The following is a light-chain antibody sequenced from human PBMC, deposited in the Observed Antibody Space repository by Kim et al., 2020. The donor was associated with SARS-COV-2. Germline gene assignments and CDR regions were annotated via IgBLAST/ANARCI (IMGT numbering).Light chain of an antibody. CDR1: KLGDKY. CDR2: QDT. Sequence: VSPGQTASITCSGDKLGDKYACWYQQKPGQSPVVIIYQDTKRPSGIPERFSGSNSGNTATLTISGTQAMDEADYYCQAWDSSTVVFGGGTQLTVL. V-gene: IGLV3-1*01. CDR3: QAWDSSTVV. J-gene: IGLJ2*01.